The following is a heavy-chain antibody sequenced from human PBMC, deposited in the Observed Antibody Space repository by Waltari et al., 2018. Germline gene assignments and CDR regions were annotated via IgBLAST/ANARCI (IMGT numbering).Heavy chain of an antibody. V-gene: IGHV3-74*01. J-gene: IGHJ6*02. CDR1: GFTFSRYW. CDR2: INSDGSIT. D-gene: IGHD3-22*01. Sequence: EEQLVESGGGLAQPGESLRLSCAASGFTFSRYWMDWVRQAPGKGLVWVSRINSDGSITTYADSVKGRFTISRDNCKNTLYVQMNRLRAEDTAVYYCARVATKTYSSPVPGRPYYYGMDVWGQGTTVTVSS. CDR3: ARVATKTYSSPVPGRPYYYGMDV.